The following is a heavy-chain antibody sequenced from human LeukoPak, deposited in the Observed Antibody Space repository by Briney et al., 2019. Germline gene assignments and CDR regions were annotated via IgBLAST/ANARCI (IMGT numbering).Heavy chain of an antibody. J-gene: IGHJ4*02. V-gene: IGHV4-61*02. CDR3: ARGRNYDFWSGYSFDY. CDR2: IYPSGST. CDR1: GASISSGSYY. Sequence: SQTLSLTCTVSGASISSGSYYWSWIRQPAGKGLEWVGRIYPSGSTNYNPSLKSRVTISIDTSKNQFSLQLSSVTAADTAVYYCARGRNYDFWSGYSFDYWGQGTLVTVSS. D-gene: IGHD3-3*01.